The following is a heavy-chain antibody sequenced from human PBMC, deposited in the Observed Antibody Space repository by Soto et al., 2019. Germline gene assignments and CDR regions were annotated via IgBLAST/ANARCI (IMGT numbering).Heavy chain of an antibody. J-gene: IGHJ6*02. CDR2: ISYDGSNK. CDR3: AKVAAGGKNYYYYGMDV. CDR1: GLTFSNYA. D-gene: IGHD6-13*01. Sequence: QVQLVESGGGVVQPGRSLRLSCAASGLTFSNYAVHWVRQAPGKGLEWVALISYDGSNKFYADSVKGRFTISRDNSKNTLYLQMDSLRAEDTAVYYCAKVAAGGKNYYYYGMDVWGQGTTVTVSS. V-gene: IGHV3-30-3*01.